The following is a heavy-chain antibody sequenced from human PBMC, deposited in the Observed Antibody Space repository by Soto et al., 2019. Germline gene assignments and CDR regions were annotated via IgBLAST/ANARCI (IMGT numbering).Heavy chain of an antibody. CDR1: GYTFSSSP. Sequence: GASVKVSCKASGYTFSSSPLHWVRQAPGQRPEWMGWINTANGDTKYSQKFQDRVTLTRDTSASTAYMEVSSLTPEDTAVYYCARDEGVASGNWGQGTLVTVSS. CDR2: INTANGDT. J-gene: IGHJ4*02. D-gene: IGHD5-12*01. V-gene: IGHV1-3*04. CDR3: ARDEGVASGN.